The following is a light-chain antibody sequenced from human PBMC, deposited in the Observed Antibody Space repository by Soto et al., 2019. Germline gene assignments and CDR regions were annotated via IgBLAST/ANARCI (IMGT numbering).Light chain of an antibody. Sequence: IQMTQSPSSLSASVGDRVTVTCRASQSINIYLNWYQQKPGKAPTLLIYGASSLQSGVPSRFSGGGSRTDFTLTISSLQPEDFATYYCLQSYRSPYTFGQGTKLEIK. J-gene: IGKJ2*01. CDR1: QSINIY. V-gene: IGKV1-39*01. CDR3: LQSYRSPYT. CDR2: GAS.